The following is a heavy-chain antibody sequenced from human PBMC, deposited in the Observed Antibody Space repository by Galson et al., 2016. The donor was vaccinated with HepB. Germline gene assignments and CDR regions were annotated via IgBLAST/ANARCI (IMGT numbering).Heavy chain of an antibody. D-gene: IGHD3-9*01. V-gene: IGHV3-30-3*01. Sequence: SLRLSCAASGFTFSSYAMHWVRQAPGKGLECVAVISFDGGNTYYADSVKGRFTLPRDNSKNTVYLQMNSLRGDDTAVYYCARDAGLRYFDWLLYSWGQGTLVTVSS. CDR3: ARDAGLRYFDWLLYS. J-gene: IGHJ5*02. CDR2: ISFDGGNT. CDR1: GFTFSSYA.